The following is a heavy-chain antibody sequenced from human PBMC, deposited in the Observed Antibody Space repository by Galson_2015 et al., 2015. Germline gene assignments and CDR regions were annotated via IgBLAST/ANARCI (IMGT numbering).Heavy chain of an antibody. J-gene: IGHJ6*02. V-gene: IGHV1-69*13. CDR2: IIPIFGTA. Sequence: SVKVSCKASGGTFSSYAISWVRQAPGQGLEWMGGIIPIFGTANYAQKFQGRVTITADESTSTAYMELSSLRSEDTAVYYCASNSSGWYRRPYYYYYGMDVWGQGTTVTVSS. CDR1: GGTFSSYA. CDR3: ASNSSGWYRRPYYYYYGMDV. D-gene: IGHD6-19*01.